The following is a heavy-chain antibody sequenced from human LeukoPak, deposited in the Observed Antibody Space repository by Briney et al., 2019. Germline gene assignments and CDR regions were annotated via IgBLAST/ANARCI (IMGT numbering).Heavy chain of an antibody. CDR3: AKGAGGFSYYNWFDP. CDR2: IYYSGYT. J-gene: IGHJ5*02. Sequence: SETLSLTCTVSGGSISSSSYYWGWIRQPPGKGLEWIGCIYYSGYTNYKSSLKSRVTISVDTSKNQFSLKLASVTAADTAIYYCAKGAGGFSYYNWFDPWGQGTLVTVSS. V-gene: IGHV4-61*05. D-gene: IGHD5-18*01. CDR1: GGSISSSSYY.